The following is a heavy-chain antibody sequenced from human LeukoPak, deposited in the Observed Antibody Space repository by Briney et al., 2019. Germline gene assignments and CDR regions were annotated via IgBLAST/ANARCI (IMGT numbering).Heavy chain of an antibody. CDR1: GFTFTGYA. D-gene: IGHD6-13*01. V-gene: IGHV3-64*04. Sequence: GGSLRLSCSASGFTFTGYAMHWVRQAPGKGLEHVSGINGDGGRPYYADSVKGRFTISRDNSKNTLYLQVNSLRVEDTAVYYCAKKGIEAADSFDYWGQGTLGTVSS. CDR3: AKKGIEAADSFDY. J-gene: IGHJ4*02. CDR2: INGDGGRP.